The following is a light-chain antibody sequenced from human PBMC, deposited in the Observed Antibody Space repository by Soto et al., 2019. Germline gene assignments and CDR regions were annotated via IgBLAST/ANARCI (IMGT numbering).Light chain of an antibody. J-gene: IGLJ2*01. CDR1: SSDVGAYNY. Sequence: QSVLTQPASVSGSLGQSITISCTGTSSDVGAYNYVSWYQQHPDKAPKLLIFEVTNRPSGVSGRFSGSKSGITASLSISGXQPEDEADYYCTSYSSXSXVLFGGGTKL. CDR2: EVT. CDR3: TSYSSXSXVL. V-gene: IGLV2-14*01.